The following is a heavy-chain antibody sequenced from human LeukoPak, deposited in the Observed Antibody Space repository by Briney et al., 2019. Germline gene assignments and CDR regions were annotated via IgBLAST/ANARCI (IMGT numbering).Heavy chain of an antibody. J-gene: IGHJ4*02. Sequence: ASVKVSCKASGYTFTDYTMHWLRQAPGQRLDWMGWINGGSGNTKYSPEFQGRVTITRDTSASTAYMELSSLRSEDTAVYYCANPRYDSRGYYYVDWGQGTLVTVSS. V-gene: IGHV1-3*01. D-gene: IGHD3-22*01. CDR3: ANPRYDSRGYYYVD. CDR2: INGGSGNT. CDR1: GYTFTDYT.